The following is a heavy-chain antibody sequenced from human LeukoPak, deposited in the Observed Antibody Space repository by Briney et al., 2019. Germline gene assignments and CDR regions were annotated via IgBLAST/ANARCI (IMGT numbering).Heavy chain of an antibody. Sequence: GASVKVSCKASGGTFSSYAISWVRQAPGQGLEWMGRIIPIFGTANYAQTFQGRVTITTDESTSTAYMELSSLRSEDTAVYYCATQLNYYYGSGSPGIFGYWGQGTLVTVSS. D-gene: IGHD3-10*01. J-gene: IGHJ4*02. CDR1: GGTFSSYA. CDR2: IIPIFGTA. V-gene: IGHV1-69*05. CDR3: ATQLNYYYGSGSPGIFGY.